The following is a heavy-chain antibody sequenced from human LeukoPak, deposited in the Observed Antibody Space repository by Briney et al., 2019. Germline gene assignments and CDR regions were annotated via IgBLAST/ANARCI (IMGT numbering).Heavy chain of an antibody. CDR3: AIDAVSGRYKNWLDP. CDR2: IWYDGSNK. Sequence: GGSLRLSCAASGFTFSSYGMHWVRQAPGKGLEWVAVIWYDGSNKYYADSVKGRFTISRDDSKNTVFLQMNSLKAEDTALYYCAIDAVSGRYKNWLDPWGQGTLVTVSS. D-gene: IGHD6-19*01. V-gene: IGHV3-33*01. J-gene: IGHJ5*02. CDR1: GFTFSSYG.